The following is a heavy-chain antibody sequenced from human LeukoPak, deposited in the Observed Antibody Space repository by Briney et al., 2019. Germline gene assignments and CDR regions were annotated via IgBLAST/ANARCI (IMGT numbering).Heavy chain of an antibody. CDR2: IIPIFGTA. D-gene: IGHD5-24*01. V-gene: IGHV1-69*13. CDR1: GGTFISYA. J-gene: IGHJ4*02. Sequence: GASVKVSCKASGGTFISYAVSWVRQAPGQGLEWMGGIIPIFGTANYAQKFQGRVTITADESTSTAYMELSSLRSEDTAVYYCARDGRDGYNYDYFDYWGQGTLDTVSS. CDR3: ARDGRDGYNYDYFDY.